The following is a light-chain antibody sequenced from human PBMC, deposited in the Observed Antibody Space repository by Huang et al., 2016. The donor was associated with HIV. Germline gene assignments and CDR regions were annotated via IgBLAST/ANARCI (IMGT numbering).Light chain of an antibody. CDR2: GDS. Sequence: DIEMTQSPPSLSAFIGDRVTLTCRASHDISTFLAWYQQKPGSPPKLLIYGDSILQSGVPSRFSGSGSGTDFTLTINSLQPEDVANYYCQKYDSAPRTFGQGTKVEVK. V-gene: IGKV1-27*01. J-gene: IGKJ1*01. CDR1: HDISTF. CDR3: QKYDSAPRT.